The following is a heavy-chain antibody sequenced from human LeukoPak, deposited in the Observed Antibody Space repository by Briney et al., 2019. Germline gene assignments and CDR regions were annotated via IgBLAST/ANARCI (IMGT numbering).Heavy chain of an antibody. CDR2: IYSGGST. J-gene: IGHJ3*02. V-gene: IGHV3-53*01. CDR1: GFTVSSNY. D-gene: IGHD5-18*01. CDR3: ATRGSVDTATYAFDI. Sequence: PGGSLRLSCAASGFTVSSNYMSWVRQAPGKGLEWVSVIYSGGSTYYADSVKGRFTISRDNSKNTLYLQMNSLRAEDTAVYYCATRGSVDTATYAFDIWGQGTIVTVSS.